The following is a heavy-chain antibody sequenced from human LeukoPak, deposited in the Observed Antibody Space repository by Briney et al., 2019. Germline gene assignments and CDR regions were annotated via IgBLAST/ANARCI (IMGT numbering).Heavy chain of an antibody. Sequence: SETLSLTCTVSSGSISSYYWSWTRQPPGKGLEWIGYIYYSGSTNYNPSLKSRVTISVDTSKNQFSLKLSSVTAADTAVYYCARGKTYYDISKDAFDIWGQGTMVTVSS. J-gene: IGHJ3*02. V-gene: IGHV4-59*01. CDR3: ARGKTYYDISKDAFDI. D-gene: IGHD3-22*01. CDR1: SGSISSYY. CDR2: IYYSGST.